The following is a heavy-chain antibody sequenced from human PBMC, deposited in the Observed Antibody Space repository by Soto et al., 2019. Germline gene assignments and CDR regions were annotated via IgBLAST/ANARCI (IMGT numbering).Heavy chain of an antibody. J-gene: IGHJ3*01. D-gene: IGHD3-16*01. CDR3: ARLRRDWGDAFDL. CDR2: IIPVFDKA. Sequence: QVQLVQSGADVKKPGSSVKVSCKTSGGPFGSSAISWVRQAPAQGLEWMGEIIPVFDKANYAQNFQGSLTMTADEPTGTVFMQLSSLRSDDTAVYFCARLRRDWGDAFDLWGLGTFVTVSS. CDR1: GGPFGSSA. V-gene: IGHV1-69*01.